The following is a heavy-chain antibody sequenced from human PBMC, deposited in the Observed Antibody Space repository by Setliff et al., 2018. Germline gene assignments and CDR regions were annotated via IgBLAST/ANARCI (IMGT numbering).Heavy chain of an antibody. CDR2: ISIYTGNA. D-gene: IGHD6-13*01. CDR1: GYTFSDYG. CDR3: ARGGVSAAGKKGVFEH. Sequence: ASVKVSCKASGYTFSDYGITWVRQAPGQGLEWMGWISIYTGNAYYAHKLQGRVTMTTDTSTDTAYLELRSLRSDDTAVYYCARGGVSAAGKKGVFEHWGQGTLVTVSS. J-gene: IGHJ4*02. V-gene: IGHV1-18*01.